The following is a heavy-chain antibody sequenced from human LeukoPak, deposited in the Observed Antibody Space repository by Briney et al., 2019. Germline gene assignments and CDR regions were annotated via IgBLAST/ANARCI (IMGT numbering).Heavy chain of an antibody. Sequence: GRSLRLSCAASGFTLSSYDMHWVRQAPGKGLEWVAVISYDGSNKYYADSVKGRFTISRDNSKNTLYLQMNSLRAEDTAVYYCARDSSSDFDYWGQGTLVTVSS. D-gene: IGHD3-22*01. CDR1: GFTLSSYD. CDR3: ARDSSSDFDY. CDR2: ISYDGSNK. V-gene: IGHV3-30*03. J-gene: IGHJ4*02.